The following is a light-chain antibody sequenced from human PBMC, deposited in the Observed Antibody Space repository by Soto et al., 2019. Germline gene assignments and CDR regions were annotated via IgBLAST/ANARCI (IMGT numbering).Light chain of an antibody. J-gene: IGKJ1*01. CDR1: QNVDTNY. CDR3: HQYGSSQT. V-gene: IGKV3-20*01. CDR2: DAS. Sequence: EIVLTQSPGTLSLSPVEIASLYCMAIQNVDTNYLAWYQQKPGQAPRLLIYDASNRATGIPDRFSGSGSGMDFTLTIGRLEPEDFAVYYCHQYGSSQTFGQGTKVDIK.